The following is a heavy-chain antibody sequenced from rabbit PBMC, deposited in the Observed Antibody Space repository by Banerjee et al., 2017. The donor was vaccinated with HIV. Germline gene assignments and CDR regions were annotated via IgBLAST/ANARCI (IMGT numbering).Heavy chain of an antibody. Sequence: QEQLEESGGGLVQPEGSLTLTCTASGFSFSSTYWISWVRQAPGKGLEWIACIYAGSSGSTSYASWAKGRFTISKTSSTTVTLQMTSLTAADTATYFCARDLAGVIGWNFDLWGPGTLVTVS. CDR1: GFSFSSTYW. D-gene: IGHD4-1*01. J-gene: IGHJ4*01. CDR3: ARDLAGVIGWNFDL. V-gene: IGHV1S45*01. CDR2: IYAGSSGST.